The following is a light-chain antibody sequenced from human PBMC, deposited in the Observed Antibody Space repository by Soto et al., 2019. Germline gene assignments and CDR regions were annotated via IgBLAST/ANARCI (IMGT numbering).Light chain of an antibody. J-gene: IGKJ5*01. CDR1: QSVLSSSNNKNY. Sequence: DIVMTQSPDSLTVSLGERATINCKSSQSVLSSSNNKNYLAWHQQKPGQPPKVLIYWASTRESGVPDRFGGSGSGTDFTLTINNLQAEDVAVYYCQQYHSGPITFDQGTRLEIK. CDR3: QQYHSGPIT. V-gene: IGKV4-1*01. CDR2: WAS.